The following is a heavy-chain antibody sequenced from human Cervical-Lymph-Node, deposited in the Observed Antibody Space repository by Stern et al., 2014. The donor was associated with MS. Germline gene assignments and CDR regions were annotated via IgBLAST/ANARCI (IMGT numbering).Heavy chain of an antibody. CDR1: GFTVSNNY. D-gene: IGHD1-14*01. Sequence: EVQLVESGGGLVQPGGSLRLSCAASGFTVSNNYMTWVRQGPGMGLEWVSLMYSGGNTYYADSVKGRFTISRDNSKNTLYLQMNSLRPEDTAVYYCATRNIRTRGYWGQGALVTVSS. V-gene: IGHV3-66*02. J-gene: IGHJ4*02. CDR3: ATRNIRTRGY. CDR2: MYSGGNT.